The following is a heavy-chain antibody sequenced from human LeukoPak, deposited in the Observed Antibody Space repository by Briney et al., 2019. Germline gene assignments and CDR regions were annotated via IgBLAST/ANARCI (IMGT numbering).Heavy chain of an antibody. Sequence: PSETLSLTCAVYGGSISSYYWSRIRQPPGKGLEWIGYIYYSGSTNYNPSLKSRVTISVDTSKNQFSLKLSSVTAADTAVYYCARSPVRYCSGGSCYGDFDYWGQGTLVTVSS. CDR2: IYYSGST. V-gene: IGHV4-59*01. D-gene: IGHD2-15*01. J-gene: IGHJ4*02. CDR3: ARSPVRYCSGGSCYGDFDY. CDR1: GGSISSYY.